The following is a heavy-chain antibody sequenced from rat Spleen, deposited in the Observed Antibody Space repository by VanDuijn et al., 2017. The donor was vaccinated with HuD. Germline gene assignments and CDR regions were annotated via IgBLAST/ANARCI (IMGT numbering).Heavy chain of an antibody. D-gene: IGHD4-3*01. V-gene: IGHV5-25*01. CDR3: ARLGGLRNWFAY. Sequence: EVQLVESGGGLVQPGRSMKLSCAASGFTLSNYYMAWVRQAPGKGLEWVASITNASGRTYYPDSVKGRFTISRDTAQNTLYLQMDSLRSEDTATYFCARLGGLRNWFAYWGQGTLVTVSS. J-gene: IGHJ3*01. CDR1: GFTLSNYY. CDR2: ITNASGRT.